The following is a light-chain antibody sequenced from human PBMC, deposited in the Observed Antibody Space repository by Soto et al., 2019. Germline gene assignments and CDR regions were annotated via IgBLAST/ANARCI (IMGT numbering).Light chain of an antibody. CDR2: LNSDGSH. CDR1: SGHSSYA. Sequence: QSVLTQSPSASASLGASVKLTCTLSSGHSSYAIAWHQQQPEKGPRYLMKLNSDGSHSKGDGIPDRFSGSSSGAERYLTISSRQSEDEADYYCQTWAAGSYVFGTGTKVTVL. V-gene: IGLV4-69*01. J-gene: IGLJ1*01. CDR3: QTWAAGSYV.